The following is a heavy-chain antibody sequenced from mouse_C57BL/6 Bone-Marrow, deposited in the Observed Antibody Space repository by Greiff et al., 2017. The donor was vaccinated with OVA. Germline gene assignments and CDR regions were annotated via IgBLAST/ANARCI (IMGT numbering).Heavy chain of an antibody. CDR2: IHPSDSDT. J-gene: IGHJ4*01. CDR3: AIRDPYAMDY. Sequence: VQLQQPGAELVKPGASVKVSCKASGYTFTSYWMHWVKQRPGQGLEWIGRIHPSDSDTNYNQKFKGKATFTVDKSSSTTYMQLSSLTSEESAVYYCAIRDPYAMDYWGQGTSVTVSS. D-gene: IGHD3-3*01. CDR1: GYTFTSYW. V-gene: IGHV1-74*01.